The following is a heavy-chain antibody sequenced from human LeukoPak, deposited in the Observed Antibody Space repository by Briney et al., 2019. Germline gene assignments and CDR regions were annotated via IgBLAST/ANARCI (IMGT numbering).Heavy chain of an antibody. CDR2: ISYDGSNK. Sequence: GGSLRLSCAASGFTFSSYGMHWVRQAPGKGLEWVAVISYDGSNKYYADSVKGRFTISRDNSKNTLYLQMNSLRAEDTAVYYCAKDLVGYCSSTSCPNDYWGQGTLVTVSS. CDR1: GFTFSSYG. J-gene: IGHJ4*02. CDR3: AKDLVGYCSSTSCPNDY. D-gene: IGHD2-2*01. V-gene: IGHV3-30*18.